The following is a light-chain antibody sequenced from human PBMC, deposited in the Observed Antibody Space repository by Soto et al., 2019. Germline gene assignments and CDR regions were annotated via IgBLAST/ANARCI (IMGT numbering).Light chain of an antibody. CDR3: QQSYSTLWT. V-gene: IGKV1-39*01. CDR1: QSISSY. CDR2: AAS. J-gene: IGKJ1*01. Sequence: DIEMTKSPSSLSASVGDRVTITCRASQSISSYLNWYQQKPGKAPKLLIYAASSLQSGVPSRFSGSGSGTDFTLTISSLQPADFATYYCQQSYSTLWTFGQGTKVDIK.